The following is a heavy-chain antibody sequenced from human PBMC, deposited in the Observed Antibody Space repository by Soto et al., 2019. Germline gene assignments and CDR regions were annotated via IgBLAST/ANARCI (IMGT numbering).Heavy chain of an antibody. CDR1: GFTFSSYS. J-gene: IGHJ6*02. CDR3: ARENGYYDSSGYDGMDV. V-gene: IGHV3-48*02. Sequence: EVQLVESGGGLVQPGGSLRLSVAASGFTFSSYSLNWVRQAPGKGREWVSYISSSSSTIYYADSVKGRFTISRDNAKNSLYLQMNSLRDEDTAVYYCARENGYYDSSGYDGMDVWGQGTTVTVSS. D-gene: IGHD3-22*01. CDR2: ISSSSSTI.